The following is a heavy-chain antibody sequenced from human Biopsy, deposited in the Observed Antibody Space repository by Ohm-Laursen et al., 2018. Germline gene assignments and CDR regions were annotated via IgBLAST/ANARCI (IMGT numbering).Heavy chain of an antibody. Sequence: GTLSLTCTVSGASIEDYYWSWIRQLPGKGLEWIGDVYYSGTTNYNPSLKSRLTISVDTSKNQFSLNLNSVTAADTAVYFCARDVKRYCSGTSCYSGYFGMDVWGQGTTVTVS. V-gene: IGHV4-59*01. J-gene: IGHJ6*02. CDR2: VYYSGTT. CDR3: ARDVKRYCSGTSCYSGYFGMDV. CDR1: GASIEDYY. D-gene: IGHD2-2*01.